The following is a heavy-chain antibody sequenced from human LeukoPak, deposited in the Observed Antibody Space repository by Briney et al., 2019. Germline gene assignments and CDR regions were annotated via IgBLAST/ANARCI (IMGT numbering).Heavy chain of an antibody. CDR3: ASRIAAAVTELLYYYYGMDV. V-gene: IGHV1-69*13. J-gene: IGHJ6*02. D-gene: IGHD6-13*01. Sequence: ASVKVSCTASGGTFSSYAISWVRQAPGQGLEWMGGIIPIFGTANYAQKFQGRVTITADESTSTAYMELSSLRSEDTAVYYCASRIAAAVTELLYYYYGMDVWGQGTTVTVSS. CDR1: GGTFSSYA. CDR2: IIPIFGTA.